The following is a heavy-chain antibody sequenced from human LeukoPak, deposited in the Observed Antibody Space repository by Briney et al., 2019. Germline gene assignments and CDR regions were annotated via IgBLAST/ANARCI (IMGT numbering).Heavy chain of an antibody. CDR1: GGSISSSNW. CDR2: IYHSGST. J-gene: IGHJ3*02. V-gene: IGHV4-4*02. Sequence: SGTLSLTCAVSGGSISSSNWWSWVRQPPGKGLEWIGEIYHSGSTNYNPSLKSRVTISVDKSKNQFSLKLSSVTAADTAVYYCARRTGYSSSWYVADAFDIWGQGTMVTVSS. CDR3: ARRTGYSSSWYVADAFDI. D-gene: IGHD6-13*01.